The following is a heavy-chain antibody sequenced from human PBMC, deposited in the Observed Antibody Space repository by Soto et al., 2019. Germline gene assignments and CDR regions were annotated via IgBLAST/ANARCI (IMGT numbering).Heavy chain of an antibody. V-gene: IGHV4-39*01. D-gene: IGHD3-22*01. Sequence: PSETLSLTCTVSGGSISSSGYYWDWVRQPPGKGLEWIGTIYYSGTTYYNPSLKSRVTISVDTSKNQFSLKLSSVTAADTAVYYCASQYYDSSRPHDYWGQGSLVTVSS. J-gene: IGHJ4*02. CDR2: IYYSGTT. CDR1: GGSISSSGYY. CDR3: ASQYYDSSRPHDY.